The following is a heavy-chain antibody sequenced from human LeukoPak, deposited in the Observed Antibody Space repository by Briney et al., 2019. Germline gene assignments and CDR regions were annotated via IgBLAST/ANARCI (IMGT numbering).Heavy chain of an antibody. Sequence: GGSLRLSCAASGFTFSSYEMNWVRQAPGKGLEWVSYISSSGSIIYYADSVKGRFTISRDNAKNSLYLQMNSLRAEDTAVYHCARALYYDDSSGYYLGGFDYWGQGTLVTVS. J-gene: IGHJ4*02. CDR1: GFTFSSYE. CDR3: ARALYYDDSSGYYLGGFDY. D-gene: IGHD3-22*01. CDR2: ISSSGSII. V-gene: IGHV3-48*03.